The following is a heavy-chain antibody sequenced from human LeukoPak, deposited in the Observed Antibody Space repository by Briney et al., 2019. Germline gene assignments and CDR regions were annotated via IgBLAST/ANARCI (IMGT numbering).Heavy chain of an antibody. V-gene: IGHV1-46*01. Sequence: ASVKVSCKASGYTFTTYYMHWVRQAPGQGPEWVGVINPSDGSTSYAQKFQGRVTMTRDTSTSTVYMDLSSLRSDDTAVYSCARHSLPGTTPFYPWGQGTLVTVSS. CDR1: GYTFTTYY. D-gene: IGHD1-1*01. J-gene: IGHJ5*02. CDR3: ARHSLPGTTPFYP. CDR2: INPSDGST.